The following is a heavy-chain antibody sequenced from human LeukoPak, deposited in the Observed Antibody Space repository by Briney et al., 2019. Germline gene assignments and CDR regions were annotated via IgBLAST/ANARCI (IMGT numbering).Heavy chain of an antibody. D-gene: IGHD5-24*01. CDR2: ISGSGNGT. V-gene: IGHV3-23*01. J-gene: IGHJ4*02. Sequence: GGSLRLSCTASGFTFRSYAMNWVRQAPGKGLEWLSGISGSGNGTYYADSVKGRFTISRDNSKNMVYLQMNSLTVEDAATYYCAKRTMSAFDSWGQGTLLIVSS. CDR3: AKRTMSAFDS. CDR1: GFTFRSYA.